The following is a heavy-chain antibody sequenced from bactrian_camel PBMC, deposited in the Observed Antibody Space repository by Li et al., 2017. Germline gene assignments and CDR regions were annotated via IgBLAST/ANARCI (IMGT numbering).Heavy chain of an antibody. CDR3: AAETGGVTAPLRRYEYNY. V-gene: IGHV3S40*01. CDR1: GYTFRSRC. Sequence: DVQLVESGGGSVQAGGSLTLSCAASGYTFRSRCMGWFRQAPGKEREGVAHIYIRGDELFYADSVKGRFTISQDNAKDTVYLQMDSLKPEDTAMYYCAAETGGVTAPLRRYEYNYWGQGTQVTVS. J-gene: IGHJ4*01. D-gene: IGHD3*01. CDR2: IYIRGDEL.